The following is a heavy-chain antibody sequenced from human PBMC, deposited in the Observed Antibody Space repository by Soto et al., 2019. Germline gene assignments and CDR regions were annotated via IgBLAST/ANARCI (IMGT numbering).Heavy chain of an antibody. Sequence: KASETLSLTCVFSVVSVTSYHWSCIRHFPGKCLEWIAYTAYTGNTNYNPSLKSRVTISIDTTKNQLSLKLTSMTAADTAVYYCAREMHAGFTHYLDPGGQRNRVTV. J-gene: IGHJ5*02. CDR1: VVSVTSYH. CDR3: AREMHAGFTHYLDP. V-gene: IGHV4-59*02. D-gene: IGHD1-26*01. CDR2: TAYTGNT.